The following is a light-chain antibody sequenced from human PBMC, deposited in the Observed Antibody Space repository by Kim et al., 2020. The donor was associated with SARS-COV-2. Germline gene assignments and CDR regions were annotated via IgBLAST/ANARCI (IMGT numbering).Light chain of an antibody. CDR1: QSVSSY. V-gene: IGKV3-11*01. Sequence: LSLSPGERATLSCRASQSVSSYLAWYQQKPGQAPRLLIHDASTRATGIPARVSGSGSGTDFTLTISRLEPEDSAVYYCQQRSNWPFGQGTRVGIK. CDR3: QQRSNWP. J-gene: IGKJ5*01. CDR2: DAS.